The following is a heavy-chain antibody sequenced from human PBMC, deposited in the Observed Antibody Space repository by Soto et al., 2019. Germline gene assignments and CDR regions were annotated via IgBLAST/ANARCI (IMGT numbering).Heavy chain of an antibody. CDR2: ISCYNGNT. J-gene: IGHJ4*02. Sequence: QVQLVQSGPEVKKPGASAKVSCKTSGYIFSNFGISWMRQVPGQGLEWMGWISCYNGNTNYAQKFQDRVTLTTDTSTNTAYMELRSLRSDDTAVYYGARASGGGVGTTSYWGQGTLVTVSS. V-gene: IGHV1-18*01. D-gene: IGHD1-26*01. CDR3: ARASGGGVGTTSY. CDR1: GYIFSNFG.